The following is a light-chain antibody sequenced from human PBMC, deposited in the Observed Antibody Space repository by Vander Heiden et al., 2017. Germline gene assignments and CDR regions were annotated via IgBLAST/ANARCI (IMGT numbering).Light chain of an antibody. Sequence: SYVLTQPPSASVTPGQAARITCGGDNTGSKSVHWYQQRPGQAPVVVVYDDSDRPSGIPDRISGSNSGNTATLTISKVEAGDEADYFWQVWDSSSHHVVFGGGTKLNVL. CDR1: NTGSKS. V-gene: IGLV3-21*02. J-gene: IGLJ2*01. CDR2: DDS. CDR3: QVWDSSSHHVV.